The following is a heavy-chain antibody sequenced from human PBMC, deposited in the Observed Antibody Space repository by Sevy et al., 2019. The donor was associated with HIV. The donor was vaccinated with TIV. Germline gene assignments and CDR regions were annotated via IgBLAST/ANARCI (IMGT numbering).Heavy chain of an antibody. Sequence: ASVKVSCKASGYTLNNYGISWVRQAPGQGLEWIGWITAYKDNTNYAQNFQGRVTMTTDTSTSTAYMELRSLRSDDTAVYYCTRVDPYYEFGDVWGQGTTVTVPS. CDR2: ITAYKDNT. D-gene: IGHD3-3*01. CDR1: GYTLNNYG. CDR3: TRVDPYYEFGDV. V-gene: IGHV1-18*01. J-gene: IGHJ6*02.